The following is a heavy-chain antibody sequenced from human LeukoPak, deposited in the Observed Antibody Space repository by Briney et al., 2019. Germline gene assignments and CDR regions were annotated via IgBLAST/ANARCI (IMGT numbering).Heavy chain of an antibody. CDR3: ATSFSSGYHFDY. Sequence: ASVKVSCKVSGYTLTELSMHWVRQAPGKGLEWMGGFDTEDGETIYAQKFQGRVTMTEDTSTDTAYMELSSLRSDDTAVYYCATSFSSGYHFDYWGQGTLVTVSS. D-gene: IGHD3-22*01. V-gene: IGHV1-24*01. CDR1: GYTLTELS. J-gene: IGHJ4*02. CDR2: FDTEDGET.